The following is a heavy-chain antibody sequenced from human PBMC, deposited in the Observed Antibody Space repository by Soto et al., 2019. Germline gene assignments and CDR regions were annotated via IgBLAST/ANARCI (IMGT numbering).Heavy chain of an antibody. CDR2: ISPDGGRT. CDR3: ARVGAPYYYYYGMDV. D-gene: IGHD2-15*01. V-gene: IGHV1-46*01. Sequence: ASVKVSCKASGYTFTTYYMHWVRQAPGQGLEWMGIISPDGGRTSYAQKFQGRVTMTRDTSTSTVYMELSGLRSEDTAVYYCARVGAPYYYYYGMDVWGQGTTVTVSS. CDR1: GYTFTTYY. J-gene: IGHJ6*02.